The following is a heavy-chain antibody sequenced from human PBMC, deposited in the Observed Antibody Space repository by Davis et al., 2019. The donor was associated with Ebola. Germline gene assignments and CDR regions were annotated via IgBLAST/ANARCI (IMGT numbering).Heavy chain of an antibody. CDR2: INSDGSST. D-gene: IGHD6-19*01. CDR3: ASEYSSGWYASMDV. J-gene: IGHJ6*02. CDR1: GFTFSRYW. V-gene: IGHV3-74*01. Sequence: GESLKISCAASGFTFSRYWMHWVRQAPGKGLVWVSRINSDGSSTSYADSVKGRFTISRDNAKNTLYLQMNSLRAEDTAVYYCASEYSSGWYASMDVWGQGTTVTVSS.